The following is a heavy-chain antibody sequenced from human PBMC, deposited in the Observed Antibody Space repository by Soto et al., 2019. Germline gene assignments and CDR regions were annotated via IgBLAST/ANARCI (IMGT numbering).Heavy chain of an antibody. CDR3: ASSYVTTPYYFDF. D-gene: IGHD4-17*01. J-gene: IGHJ4*02. V-gene: IGHV4-59*01. CDR2: ISYSGRT. Sequence: PSETLSLTCTVSNGPISSYYWSWIRQPPGKGLEWIAYISYSGRTTYNPSLKSRVTMSLDTSKSQFSLKLTSVIAADSAVYFCASSYVTTPYYFDFWGQGTPVT. CDR1: NGPISSYY.